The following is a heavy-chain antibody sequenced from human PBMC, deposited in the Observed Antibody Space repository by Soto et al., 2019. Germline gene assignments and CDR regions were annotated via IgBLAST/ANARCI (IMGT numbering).Heavy chain of an antibody. J-gene: IGHJ3*02. V-gene: IGHV3-33*01. Sequence: SGGSLRLSCAASGFTFSSYGMHWVRQAPGKGLEWVALIWYDGSKKYYADSVKGRFTISRDDSKNTRYLQMDSLRAEGMGVYYCARGSEGNAFDIWGQGTLVTVSS. CDR3: ARGSEGNAFDI. CDR2: IWYDGSKK. CDR1: GFTFSSYG. D-gene: IGHD3-10*01.